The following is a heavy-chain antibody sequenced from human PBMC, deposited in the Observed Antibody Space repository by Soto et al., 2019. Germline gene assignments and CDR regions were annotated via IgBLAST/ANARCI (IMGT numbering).Heavy chain of an antibody. D-gene: IGHD1-1*01. V-gene: IGHV1-3*01. Sequence: QVQLVQSGTEVKKSGASMKISCKASGYTFTSHAVHWVRQAPGQRLEWIGWINVGNGNTKYSQTFQGRVTITRDTSANTAYMELSSLGSEDTDVYYCAKRTGRYFDYWGQGTLVTVSS. CDR2: INVGNGNT. CDR1: GYTFTSHA. CDR3: AKRTGRYFDY. J-gene: IGHJ4*02.